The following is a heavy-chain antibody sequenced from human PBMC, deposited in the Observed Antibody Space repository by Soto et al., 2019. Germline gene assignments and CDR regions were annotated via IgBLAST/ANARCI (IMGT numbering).Heavy chain of an antibody. D-gene: IGHD3-3*01. V-gene: IGHV3-23*01. CDR1: GFTFSSYA. CDR2: ISGSGGST. J-gene: IGHJ6*02. CDR3: ARSPSMDFWSGYPLYYYYGMDV. Sequence: EVQLLESGGGLVQPGGSLRLSCAASGFTFSSYAMSWVRQAPGKGLEWVSAISGSGGSTYYADSVKGRFTISRDNSKNTLYLQMNSLRAEDTAVYYCARSPSMDFWSGYPLYYYYGMDVWGQGTTVTVSS.